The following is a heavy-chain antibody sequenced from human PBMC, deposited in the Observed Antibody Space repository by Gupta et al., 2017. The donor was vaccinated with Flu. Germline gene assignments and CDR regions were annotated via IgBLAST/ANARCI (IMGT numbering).Heavy chain of an antibody. J-gene: IGHJ4*02. V-gene: IGHV3-23*01. Sequence: RQAPGKGLEWVSSISGAGGSTFYADSVKGLFTISRDYSKNTLFLQMDSLRAADTAMYYCAKSSANWARPIDSWGQGTLVTVSS. D-gene: IGHD3-16*01. CDR2: ISGAGGST. CDR3: AKSSANWARPIDS.